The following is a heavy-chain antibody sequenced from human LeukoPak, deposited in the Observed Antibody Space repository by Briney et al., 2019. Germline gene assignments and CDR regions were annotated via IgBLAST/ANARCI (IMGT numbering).Heavy chain of an antibody. J-gene: IGHJ6*02. CDR1: GGSIGSYY. Sequence: SETLSLTCTVSGGSIGSYYWSWIRQPAGKGLEWIGRIYTSGSTNYNPSLKSRVTMSVDTSKNQFSLKLSSVTAADTAVYYCSSSPYYYYGMDVWGQGTTVTVSS. CDR2: IYTSGST. V-gene: IGHV4-4*07. CDR3: SSSPYYYYGMDV.